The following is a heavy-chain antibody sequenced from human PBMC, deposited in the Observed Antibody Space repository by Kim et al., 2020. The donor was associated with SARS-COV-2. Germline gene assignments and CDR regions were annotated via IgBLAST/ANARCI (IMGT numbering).Heavy chain of an antibody. Sequence: SETLSLTCTVSGGSVSSGSYFWSWIRQPPGKGLEWIGYIYYSGNTNYNPSLKIPVPMSVDTSKNQFSLKLMSVTAADTAVYYCARAPNDVWSVYSYYFDYWGQGTLVTVSS. CDR3: ARAPNDVWSVYSYYFDY. D-gene: IGHD3-3*01. V-gene: IGHV4-61*01. J-gene: IGHJ4*02. CDR1: GGSVSSGSYF. CDR2: IYYSGNT.